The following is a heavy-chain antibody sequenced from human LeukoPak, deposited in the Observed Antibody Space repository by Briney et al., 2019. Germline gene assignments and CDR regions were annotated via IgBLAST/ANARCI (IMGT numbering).Heavy chain of an antibody. CDR3: ARDDDVRMHYYMDV. CDR2: IYYSGST. J-gene: IGHJ6*03. CDR1: GGSLSSSSYY. Sequence: SETLSLTCTVSGGSLSSSSYYWGWIRQPPGKGLEWIGSIYYSGSTYYNPSLKSRVTISVDTSKNQFSLKLSSVNAADTAVYYCARDDDVRMHYYMDVWGKGTTVTVSS. V-gene: IGHV4-39*07. D-gene: IGHD2-8*01.